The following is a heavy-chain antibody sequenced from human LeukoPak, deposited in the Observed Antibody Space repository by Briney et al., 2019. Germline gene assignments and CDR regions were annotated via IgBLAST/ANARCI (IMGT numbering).Heavy chain of an antibody. J-gene: IGHJ4*02. CDR2: ISGSGGST. V-gene: IGHV3-23*01. D-gene: IGHD3-9*01. Sequence: PGGSLRLSCAASGFTFSSYAMSWVRQAPGKGLEWVSAISGSGGSTYYADSVKGRFTISRDNSKNTLYLQMHSLRAEDTAVYYCAKSVRYFDWSLGRFDYWGQGPLVTVSS. CDR1: GFTFSSYA. CDR3: AKSVRYFDWSLGRFDY.